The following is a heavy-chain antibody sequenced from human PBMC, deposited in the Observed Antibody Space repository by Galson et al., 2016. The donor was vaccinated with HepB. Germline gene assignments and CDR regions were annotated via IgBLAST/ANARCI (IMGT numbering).Heavy chain of an antibody. CDR1: GDSIRSSRYYY. CDR2: IYSSGST. CDR3: ARELGS. D-gene: IGHD3-16*01. J-gene: IGHJ5*02. V-gene: IGHV4-61*02. Sequence: TLSLTCTVSGDSIRSSRYYYWSWIRQPVGKGLEWIGLIYSSGSTNYNPSLKSRVTISFDTPKNQFSLNLSSVTAADTAVYYCARELGSWGQGTLVTVSS.